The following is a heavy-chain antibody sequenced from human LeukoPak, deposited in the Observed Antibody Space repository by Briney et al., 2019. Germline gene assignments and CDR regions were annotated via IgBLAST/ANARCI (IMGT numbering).Heavy chain of an antibody. D-gene: IGHD2-21*02. CDR2: IYTSGST. V-gene: IGHV4-4*07. CDR1: GGSISTYY. CDR3: ARDPGGNCGGDCAYDAFDI. Sequence: SETLSLTCTVSGGSISTYYWSWIRQPAGKGLEWIGRIYTSGSTNYNPSLKSRVTMSVDTSKNQFSLKLSSVTAADTAVYYCARDPGGNCGGDCAYDAFDIWGQGTMVTVSS. J-gene: IGHJ3*02.